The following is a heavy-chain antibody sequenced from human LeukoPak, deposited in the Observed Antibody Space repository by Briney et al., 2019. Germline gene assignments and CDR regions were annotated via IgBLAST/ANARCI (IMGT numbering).Heavy chain of an antibody. J-gene: IGHJ6*02. V-gene: IGHV3-66*01. D-gene: IGHD3-3*01. CDR2: IYSGGST. CDR3: ARDLFGTRRSMDV. Sequence: PGGSLRLSCAASGFTVSSNYMSWVRQAPGKGLEWVSVIYSGGSTYYADSVKGRFTISRDNSKNTLYLQMNSLRAEDTAVYYCARDLFGTRRSMDVWGQGTTVTVSS. CDR1: GFTVSSNY.